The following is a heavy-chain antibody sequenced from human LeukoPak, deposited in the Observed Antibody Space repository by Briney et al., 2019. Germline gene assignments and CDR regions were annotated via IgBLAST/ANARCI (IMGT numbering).Heavy chain of an antibody. CDR2: ISNSGGST. V-gene: IGHV3-23*01. CDR1: GFNFGSYA. J-gene: IGHJ6*02. CDR3: AKWKGASWLTYGMDV. Sequence: GGSLRLYCVASGFNFGSYAMSWVRQAPGKGLEWVSGISNSGGSTYYADSVKGRFTISRDNSKNTLYMEMNSLRADDTAVYYCAKWKGASWLTYGMDVWGQGTTVTVSS. D-gene: IGHD6-13*01.